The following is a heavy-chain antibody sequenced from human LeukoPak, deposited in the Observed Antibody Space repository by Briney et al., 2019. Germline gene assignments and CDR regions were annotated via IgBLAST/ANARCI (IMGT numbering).Heavy chain of an antibody. CDR1: GFTFSSYG. Sequence: GGSLRLSCAASGFTFSSYGMHWVRQAPGKGLEWVAVIWYDGSNKYYPDSVKGRFTISRDNSKNTLYLQMNSLRAEDTAVYYCASSTPYGDYVTEYFQHWGQGTLVTVSS. CDR2: IWYDGSNK. J-gene: IGHJ1*01. D-gene: IGHD4-17*01. CDR3: ASSTPYGDYVTEYFQH. V-gene: IGHV3-33*01.